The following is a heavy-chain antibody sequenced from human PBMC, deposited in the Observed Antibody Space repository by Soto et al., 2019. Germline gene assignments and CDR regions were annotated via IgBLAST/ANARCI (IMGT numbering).Heavy chain of an antibody. Sequence: GALRLSCAASGFSFGNYAMHWVRQAPGKGLEWVAVISYDGRDKYYEDSVKGRYTISRDKSKNTLFLQMNSLRAEDTAVYYCARYCRSTSCYDYWGQGTLVTVSS. D-gene: IGHD2-2*01. CDR2: ISYDGRDK. CDR1: GFSFGNYA. V-gene: IGHV3-30*03. CDR3: ARYCRSTSCYDY. J-gene: IGHJ4*02.